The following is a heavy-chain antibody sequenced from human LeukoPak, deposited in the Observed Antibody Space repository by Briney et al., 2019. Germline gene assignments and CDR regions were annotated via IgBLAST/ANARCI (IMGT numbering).Heavy chain of an antibody. CDR1: GFTFSSYS. D-gene: IGHD3-10*01. V-gene: IGHV3-48*01. J-gene: IGHJ4*02. CDR2: ISSSSSTI. Sequence: GGSLRLSCAASGFTFSSYSMNWVRQAPGKGLEWVSYISSSSSTIYYADSVKGRFTISRDNAKNSLYLQMNSLRAEDTAVYYCAKDRLWFGDRPGALLRWGQGTLVTVSS. CDR3: AKDRLWFGDRPGALLR.